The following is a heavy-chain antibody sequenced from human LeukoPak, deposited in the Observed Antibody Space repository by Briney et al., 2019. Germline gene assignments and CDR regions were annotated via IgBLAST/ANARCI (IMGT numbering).Heavy chain of an antibody. J-gene: IGHJ6*02. CDR1: GFTFSSYG. CDR2: ISYDGSNK. CDR3: ARSSLIAVAVVRNYYYGMDV. Sequence: GGSLRLSCAASGFTFSSYGMHWVRQAPGKGLEWVAVISYDGSNKYYADSVKGRFTISRDNSKNTLYLQMNSLRAEDTAVYYCARSSLIAVAVVRNYYYGMDVWGQGTTVTVSS. D-gene: IGHD6-19*01. V-gene: IGHV3-30*03.